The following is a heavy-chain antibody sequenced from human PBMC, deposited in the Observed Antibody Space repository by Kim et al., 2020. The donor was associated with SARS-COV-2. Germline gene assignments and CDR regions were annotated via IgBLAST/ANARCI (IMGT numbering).Heavy chain of an antibody. CDR3: ARDGRYYDFWSGYLGNLGTESNYCYYYYMDV. V-gene: IGHV3-33*01. CDR2: IWYDGSNK. J-gene: IGHJ6*03. D-gene: IGHD3-3*01. CDR1: GFTFSSYG. Sequence: GGSLRLSCAASGFTFSSYGMHWVRQAPGKGLEWVAVIWYDGSNKYYADSVKGRFTISRDNSKNTLYLQMNSLRAEDTAVYYCARDGRYYDFWSGYLGNLGTESNYCYYYYMDVWGKGTTVTVSS.